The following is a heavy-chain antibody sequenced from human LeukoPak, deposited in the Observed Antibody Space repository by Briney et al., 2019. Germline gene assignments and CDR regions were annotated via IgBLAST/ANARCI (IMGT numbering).Heavy chain of an antibody. CDR1: GFTFSSYP. CDR2: ISGSGGST. V-gene: IGHV3-23*01. J-gene: IGHJ4*02. CDR3: ARKLSGYAPFDC. Sequence: WGSLRLSCAASGFTFSSYPMIWVRQAPGRGLTWVSGISGSGGSTYYADSVKGRFTISRDNPRSTLYLQMSSLRAEDTAVYYCARKLSGYAPFDCWGQGTLVTVSS. D-gene: IGHD5-12*01.